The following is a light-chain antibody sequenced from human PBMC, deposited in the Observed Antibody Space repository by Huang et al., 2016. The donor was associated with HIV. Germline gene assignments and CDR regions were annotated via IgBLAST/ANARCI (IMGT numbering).Light chain of an antibody. CDR2: AAS. J-gene: IGKJ2*01. V-gene: IGKV3-11*01. Sequence: EVVLTQSTATLSLSPGERATFSCRASQGVSSSFAWYQQKPGHAPRLLIYAASVRATGIPARFSGSASGTDFTLTISSLEPEDFAVYYCQQRRNWPPYTFGQGTKLEIK. CDR3: QQRRNWPPYT. CDR1: QGVSSS.